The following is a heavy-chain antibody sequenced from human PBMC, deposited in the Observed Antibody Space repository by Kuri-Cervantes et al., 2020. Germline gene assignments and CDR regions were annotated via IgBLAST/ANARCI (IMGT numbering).Heavy chain of an antibody. CDR3: ARMSVLYSGSYYKWTRGWFDP. J-gene: IGHJ5*02. D-gene: IGHD1-26*01. CDR1: GGSISSRGYS. V-gene: IGHV4-39*01. CDR2: LYYNGNT. Sequence: SETLSLTCTVSGGSISSRGYSWGWIRQPPGKGLEWIGSLYYNGNTYYNPSLKSRVTISGDTSKNQLSLKLSSVTAADTAVYYCARMSVLYSGSYYKWTRGWFDPWGQGTLVTVSS.